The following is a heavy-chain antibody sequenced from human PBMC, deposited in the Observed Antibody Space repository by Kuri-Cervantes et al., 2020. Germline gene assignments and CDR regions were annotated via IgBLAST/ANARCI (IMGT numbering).Heavy chain of an antibody. CDR1: GGSISSGGYY. Sequence: SETLSLTCTVSGGSISSGGYYWSWIRQPPGKGLEWIGYIYHSGSTYYNPSLKSRVTISVDRSKNQFSLKLSSVTAADTAVYYCASVAVAGKGPDYWGQGTLVTVPS. D-gene: IGHD6-19*01. V-gene: IGHV4-30-2*02. J-gene: IGHJ4*02. CDR3: ASVAVAGKGPDY. CDR2: IYHSGST.